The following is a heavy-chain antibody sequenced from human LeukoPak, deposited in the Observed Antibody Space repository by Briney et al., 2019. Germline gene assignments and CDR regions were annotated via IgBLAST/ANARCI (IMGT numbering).Heavy chain of an antibody. CDR3: AREGGYCSSTSCYAWFDY. D-gene: IGHD2-2*01. V-gene: IGHV4-4*07. J-gene: IGHJ4*02. Sequence: SETLSLTCTVSGGSISSYYWSWIRQPAGKGLEWIGRIYTSGSTNYNPSLKSRVTMSVDTSKNQFSLKLSSVTAADTAVYYCAREGGYCSSTSCYAWFDYWGQGTLVTVSS. CDR1: GGSISSYY. CDR2: IYTSGST.